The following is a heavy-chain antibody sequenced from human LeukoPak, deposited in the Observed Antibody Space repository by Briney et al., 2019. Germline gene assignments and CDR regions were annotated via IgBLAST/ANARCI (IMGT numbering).Heavy chain of an antibody. D-gene: IGHD4-17*01. CDR1: ALTLANAW. V-gene: IGHV3-15*01. Sequence: MPGRSLRLACPAAALTLANAWMGSVRQAPGRGLEWVGRIQNKADGGTTDYAAPVKGRFTISTDDSKNTLYLQINSLKTEDTAMYLCITYPGDYLDYWGQGTLVTVSS. CDR2: IQNKADGGTT. J-gene: IGHJ4*02. CDR3: ITYPGDYLDY.